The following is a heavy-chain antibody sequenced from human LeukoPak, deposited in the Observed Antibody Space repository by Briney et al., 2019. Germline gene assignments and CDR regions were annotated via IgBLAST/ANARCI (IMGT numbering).Heavy chain of an antibody. Sequence: PGGSLRLSCAASGFTFSSCAMSWVRQAPGKGLEWVSGISGTGGGTYYADSVKGRFTISRDNSESTLYLQMNSLRAEDTAVYYCAKDRWLRSPHNFDYWGQGTLVTVSS. J-gene: IGHJ4*02. CDR3: AKDRWLRSPHNFDY. CDR1: GFTFSSCA. V-gene: IGHV3-23*01. D-gene: IGHD5-12*01. CDR2: ISGTGGGT.